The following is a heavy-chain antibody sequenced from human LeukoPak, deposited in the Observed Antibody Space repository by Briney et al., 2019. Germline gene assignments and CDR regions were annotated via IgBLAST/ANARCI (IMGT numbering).Heavy chain of an antibody. J-gene: IGHJ5*02. CDR2: ISSSGTII. Sequence: QPGGSLRLSCAASGFTFSRYEMNWVRQAPGKGLEWVSYISSSGTIIYYADSVKGRFTVSRDNAKNSLHLQMSSLRADDTAVYYCARSGSGGVVIMVAWGQGTLVTVSS. CDR3: ARSGSGGVVIMVA. D-gene: IGHD3-3*01. CDR1: GFTFSRYE. V-gene: IGHV3-48*03.